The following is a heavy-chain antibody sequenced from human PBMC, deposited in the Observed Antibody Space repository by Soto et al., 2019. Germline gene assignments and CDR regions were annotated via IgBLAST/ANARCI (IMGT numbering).Heavy chain of an antibody. CDR1: GGSISSGGYS. CDR2: IYHSGRT. D-gene: IGHD3-22*01. V-gene: IGHV4-30-2*01. Sequence: QLQLQESGSGLVKPSQTLSLTCAVSGGSISSGGYSWSWIRQPPGKGLEWIGYIYHSGRTYYNPSLKSRVTVSVDRSKDQFSLRLSSVTAADTAVYYCATGAPVVNDYWGQGTLVTVSS. J-gene: IGHJ4*02. CDR3: ATGAPVVNDY.